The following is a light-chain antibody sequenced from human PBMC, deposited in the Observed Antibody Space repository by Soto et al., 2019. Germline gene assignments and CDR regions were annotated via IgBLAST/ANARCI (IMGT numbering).Light chain of an antibody. CDR1: SSNIGAGYD. J-gene: IGLJ2*01. V-gene: IGLV1-40*01. CDR3: HSYDSSLSGLL. Sequence: QSVLTQPPSVSGAPGQRVTISCTGSSSNIGAGYDVHWYQQLPGTAPKLLIYGNSNRPSGVPDRFSGSKSGTSASLAITGLQAEDEADYYCHSYDSSLSGLLFGGGTQLTVL. CDR2: GNS.